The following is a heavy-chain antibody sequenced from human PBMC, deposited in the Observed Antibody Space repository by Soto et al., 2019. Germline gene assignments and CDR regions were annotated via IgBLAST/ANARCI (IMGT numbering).Heavy chain of an antibody. CDR3: ARADRTLVTSYSLDV. V-gene: IGHV4-34*01. CDR2: INHSGTI. D-gene: IGHD2-21*02. CDR1: GWSFRGYY. J-gene: IGHJ6*02. Sequence: SETLSLTCSVYGWSFRGYYWTWIRQPPGKGLEWIGEINHSGTINFNPSLKSRLTISLDTSKKHFSLKLSSVTDADTAAYYCARADRTLVTSYSLDVWGQGTTVTVSS.